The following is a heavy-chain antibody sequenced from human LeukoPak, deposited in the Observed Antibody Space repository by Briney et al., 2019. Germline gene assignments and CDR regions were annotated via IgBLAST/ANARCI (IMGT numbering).Heavy chain of an antibody. Sequence: ASVQVSCKASGYTFTSYYMHWVRQAPGQGLEWMGWISAYNGNTNYAQKLQGRVTMTTDTSTSTAYMELRSLRSDDTAVYYCARDADYGDYSLPANYWGQGTLVTVSS. CDR3: ARDADYGDYSLPANY. CDR2: ISAYNGNT. V-gene: IGHV1-18*04. D-gene: IGHD4-17*01. J-gene: IGHJ4*02. CDR1: GYTFTSYY.